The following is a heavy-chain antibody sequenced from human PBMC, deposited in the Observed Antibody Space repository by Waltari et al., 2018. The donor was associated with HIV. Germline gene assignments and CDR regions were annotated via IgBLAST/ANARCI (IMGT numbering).Heavy chain of an antibody. CDR3: AKEVVALPHYYYYGLDV. D-gene: IGHD2-15*01. CDR2: ISSTSNTI. Sequence: EVQLVESGGGLVQPGGSLRLSCAACGFTFSSYSMNWVRQAPGKGLEWVSYISSTSNTIYYADSVKGRFTVSRDNAKNSLSLQMNSLRAEDTAVYFCAKEVVALPHYYYYGLDVWGQGTTVTVSS. J-gene: IGHJ6*02. CDR1: GFTFSSYS. V-gene: IGHV3-48*04.